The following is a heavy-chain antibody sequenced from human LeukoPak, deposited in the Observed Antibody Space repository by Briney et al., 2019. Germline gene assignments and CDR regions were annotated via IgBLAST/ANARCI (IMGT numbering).Heavy chain of an antibody. J-gene: IGHJ3*02. Sequence: GGSLRLSCAASGFTFSSYAMSWVRQAPGKGLEWVSAISGSGGSTYYADSVKGRFTISRDNAKNSLFLQMNSLRAEDTAVYYCARSGTTYYYDSGSRIWGQGTMVTVSS. CDR2: ISGSGGST. D-gene: IGHD3-22*01. CDR1: GFTFSSYA. V-gene: IGHV3-23*01. CDR3: ARSGTTYYYDSGSRI.